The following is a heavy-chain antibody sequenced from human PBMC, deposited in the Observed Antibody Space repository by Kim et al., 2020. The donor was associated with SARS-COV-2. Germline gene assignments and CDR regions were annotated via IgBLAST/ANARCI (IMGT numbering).Heavy chain of an antibody. V-gene: IGHV5-51*01. CDR2: IYPDNSDT. D-gene: IGHD3-10*01. Sequence: GESLKISCKGSGYSFTNHWIGWVRQMPGKGLEWMGIIYPDNSDTRYSPSFQGQVTFSADKSITTAYLQWSSLKASDTAMYYCARHSDPYYGNNHPYDYWGQGTLVTVSS. CDR1: GYSFTNHW. CDR3: ARHSDPYYGNNHPYDY. J-gene: IGHJ4*01.